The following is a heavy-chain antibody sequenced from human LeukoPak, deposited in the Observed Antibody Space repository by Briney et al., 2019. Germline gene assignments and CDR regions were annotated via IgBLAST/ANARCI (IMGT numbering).Heavy chain of an antibody. J-gene: IGHJ4*02. V-gene: IGHV1-2*02. CDR3: ARELLWFGESRDGGY. CDR2: INPNSGGT. CDR1: GYTFTGYY. D-gene: IGHD3-10*01. Sequence: ASVKVSCKASGYTFTGYYMHWVRQAPGQGLEWMGWINPNSGGTNYAQKFQGRVTMTRDTSISTAYMELSGLRSDDTAVYYCARELLWFGESRDGGYWGQGTLVTVSS.